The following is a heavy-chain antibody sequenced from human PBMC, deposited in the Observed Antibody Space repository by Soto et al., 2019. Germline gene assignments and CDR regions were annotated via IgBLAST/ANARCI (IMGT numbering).Heavy chain of an antibody. V-gene: IGHV5-51*01. J-gene: IGHJ6*02. D-gene: IGHD2-8*02. CDR3: ARQRDGGVNPLGMDV. Sequence: GESLKISCMGSGYKVSTWHNFTSYWIAWVRQMPGEGLEWMGIIYPGDSDTRYSPSFQGQVTISADKSINSVYLQWSSLKASDTATYYCARQRDGGVNPLGMDVWGQGTTVTVSS. CDR1: GYKVSTWHNFTSYW. CDR2: IYPGDSDT.